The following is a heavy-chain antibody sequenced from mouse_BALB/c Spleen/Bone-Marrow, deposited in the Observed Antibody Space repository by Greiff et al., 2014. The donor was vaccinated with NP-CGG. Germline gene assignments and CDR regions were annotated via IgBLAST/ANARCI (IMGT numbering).Heavy chain of an antibody. CDR3: ARFGPAGGY. CDR1: GYSFTGYI. CDR2: INPYNGGT. Sequence: EVQLQQSGPELVKPGASMKISCKASGYSFTGYIMNWVKQGHGKNLEWIGHINPYNGGTRYNQKFKGKATLTVDKSSSTAYMELLSLTSEDSAVYYCARFGPAGGYWGQGTTLTVSS. V-gene: IGHV1-31*01. J-gene: IGHJ2*01.